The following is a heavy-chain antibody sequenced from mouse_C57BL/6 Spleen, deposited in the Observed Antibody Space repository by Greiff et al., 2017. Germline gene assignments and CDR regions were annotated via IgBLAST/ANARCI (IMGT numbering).Heavy chain of an antibody. V-gene: IGHV1-59*01. CDR2: IDPSDSYT. J-gene: IGHJ4*01. Sequence: QVQLQQPGAELVRPGTSVKLSCKASGYTFTSYWMHWVKQRPGQGLEWIGVIDPSDSYTNYNQKFKGKATLTVDTSSSTAYMQLSSLTSEDSAVYYCAREIQNYYAMDYWGQGTSVTVSS. CDR3: AREIQNYYAMDY. CDR1: GYTFTSYW.